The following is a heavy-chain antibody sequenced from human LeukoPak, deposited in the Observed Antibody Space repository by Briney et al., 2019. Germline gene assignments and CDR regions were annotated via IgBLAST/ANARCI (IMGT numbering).Heavy chain of an antibody. CDR3: ARDYGDPYYYYMDV. D-gene: IGHD4-17*01. CDR1: GGSISSDSYY. V-gene: IGHV4-61*02. J-gene: IGHJ6*03. Sequence: PSETLSLTCTVSGGSISSDSYYWSWIRQPAGKGLEWIGRVYSSGSTYYNPSLKSRVTMSVDTSKNQFSLKLSSVTAADTAVYYCARDYGDPYYYYMDVWGKGTTVTVSS. CDR2: VYSSGST.